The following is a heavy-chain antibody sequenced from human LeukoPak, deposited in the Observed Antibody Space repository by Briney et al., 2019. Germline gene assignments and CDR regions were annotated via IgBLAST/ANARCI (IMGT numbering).Heavy chain of an antibody. CDR2: ISAYNGNT. CDR1: GYTFTSYG. CDR3: ARSALIAVAGKDDY. D-gene: IGHD6-19*01. J-gene: IGHJ4*02. V-gene: IGHV1-18*04. Sequence: ASVKVSCKASGYTFTSYGISWVRQAPGQGLEWMGWISAYNGNTNYAQKLQGRVTMTTDTSTGTAYMELRSLRSDDTAVYYCARSALIAVAGKDDYWGQGTLVTVSS.